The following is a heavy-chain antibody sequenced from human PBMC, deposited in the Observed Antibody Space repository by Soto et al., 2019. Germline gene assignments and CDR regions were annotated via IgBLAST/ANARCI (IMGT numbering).Heavy chain of an antibody. J-gene: IGHJ3*02. CDR1: GGSISSYY. CDR2: IYYSGST. Sequence: ESLSLTCTVSGGSISSYYWSWIRQPPGKGLEWIGYIYYSGSTNYNPSLKSRVTISVDTSKNQFSLKLSSVTAADTAVYYCARGLRDSSGWYLVGAFDIWGQGTMVTVSS. D-gene: IGHD6-19*01. CDR3: ARGLRDSSGWYLVGAFDI. V-gene: IGHV4-59*01.